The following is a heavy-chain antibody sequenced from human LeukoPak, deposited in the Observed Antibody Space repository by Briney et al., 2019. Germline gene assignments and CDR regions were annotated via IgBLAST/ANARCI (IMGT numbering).Heavy chain of an antibody. CDR1: GFTFSNAW. CDR2: IYSGGST. CDR3: AREVRDFWSGFAFDI. Sequence: GGSLRLSCAASGFTFSNAWMSWVRQAPGKGLEWVSVIYSGGSTYYADSVKGRFTISRDNSKNTLYLQMNSLRAEDTAVYYCAREVRDFWSGFAFDIWGQGTMVTVSS. J-gene: IGHJ3*02. D-gene: IGHD3-3*01. V-gene: IGHV3-53*01.